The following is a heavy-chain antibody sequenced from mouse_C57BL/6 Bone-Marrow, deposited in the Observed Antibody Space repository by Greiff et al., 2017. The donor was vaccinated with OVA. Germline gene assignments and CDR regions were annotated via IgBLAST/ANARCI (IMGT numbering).Heavy chain of an antibody. CDR1: GFTIKDDT. D-gene: IGHD6-5*01. CDR3: TSYANFDY. Sequence: VQLQQSGAELVRPGASVTLSCTASGFTIKDDTMHWVKQRPEQGLEWIGWIDPENGDTDYASKFQGKAPISADRSSNIDHLQLSSLRSEDTAVYYCTSYANFDYWGQGTTLTVSA. V-gene: IGHV14-4*01. J-gene: IGHJ2*01. CDR2: IDPENGDT.